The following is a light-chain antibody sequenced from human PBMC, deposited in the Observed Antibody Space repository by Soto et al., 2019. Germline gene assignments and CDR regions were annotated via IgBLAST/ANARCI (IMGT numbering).Light chain of an antibody. CDR3: GSWDSSPSAYV. Sequence: QSVLTQPPSVSAAPGQKVTISCSGSSSNIGGNSVSWYQQLPGTAPKLLIYDDNKRPSGIPDRFSGSKSGTSATLGITGFQTGEEADYYCGSWDSSPSAYVFGTGTKVT. CDR2: DDN. CDR1: SSNIGGNS. V-gene: IGLV1-51*01. J-gene: IGLJ1*01.